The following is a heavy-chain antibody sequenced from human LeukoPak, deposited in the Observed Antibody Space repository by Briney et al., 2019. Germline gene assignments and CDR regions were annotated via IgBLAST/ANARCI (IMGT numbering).Heavy chain of an antibody. CDR2: ISGSGGST. D-gene: IGHD2-8*01. J-gene: IGHJ6*02. Sequence: TGGSLRLSCAASGFTFSSYAMSWVRQAPGKGLEWVSAISGSGGSTYYADSVKGRFTISRDNSKNTLYLQMNSLRAEDTAVYYCAKDVYCTNGVCWGNYGMDVWGQGTTVTVSS. CDR1: GFTFSSYA. V-gene: IGHV3-23*01. CDR3: AKDVYCTNGVCWGNYGMDV.